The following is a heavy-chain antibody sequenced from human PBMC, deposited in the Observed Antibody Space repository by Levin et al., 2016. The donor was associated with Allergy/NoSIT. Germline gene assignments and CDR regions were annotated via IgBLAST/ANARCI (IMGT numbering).Heavy chain of an antibody. Sequence: ASVKVSCKASGYTFTNYYVHWVRQAPGQGLEWMGIINPSGGSTSNAQKFQGRVTMTRDTSTSTVYMELSSLRSEDTAVYYCARGHCGGDCFPRYVYYYGMDVWGQGTTVTVSS. D-gene: IGHD2-21*02. CDR2: INPSGGST. CDR1: GYTFTNYY. J-gene: IGHJ6*02. V-gene: IGHV1-46*01. CDR3: ARGHCGGDCFPRYVYYYGMDV.